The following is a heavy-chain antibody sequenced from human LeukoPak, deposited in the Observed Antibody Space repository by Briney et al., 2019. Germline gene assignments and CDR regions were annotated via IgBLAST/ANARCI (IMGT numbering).Heavy chain of an antibody. J-gene: IGHJ3*02. V-gene: IGHV4-30-2*01. D-gene: IGHD3-22*01. CDR3: ARTRGYQEPDAFDI. Sequence: SQTLSLTCAVSGGSISSGGYSWSWIRQPPGKGLEWIGYIYHSGSTYYNPSLKSRVTISVDRSKNQFSLKLSSVTAADTAVYYCARTRGYQEPDAFDIWGRGTMVTVSS. CDR1: GGSISSGGYS. CDR2: IYHSGST.